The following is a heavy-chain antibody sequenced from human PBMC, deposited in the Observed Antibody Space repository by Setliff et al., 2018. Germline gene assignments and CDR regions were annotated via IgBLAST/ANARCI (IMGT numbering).Heavy chain of an antibody. CDR2: MFWNGGE. Sequence: SGPTLVNPTETLTLTCSLSGVSLSASGVGVGWIRQPPGKALEWLALMFWNGGERYNPSLSSRPSIAKDTSRNEVVLTLINLDPLDTATYYCAHRQLGSAAAGASFDFWGRGTLVT. CDR1: GVSLSASGVG. V-gene: IGHV2-5*01. CDR3: AHRQLGSAAAGASFDF. D-gene: IGHD6-13*01. J-gene: IGHJ4*02.